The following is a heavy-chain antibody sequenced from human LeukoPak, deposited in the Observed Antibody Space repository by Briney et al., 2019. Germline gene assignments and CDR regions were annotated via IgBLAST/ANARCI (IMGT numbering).Heavy chain of an antibody. D-gene: IGHD6-19*01. Sequence: GGSLRLSCAASGFTFSTTAMGWVRQAPGKGLEWLSVISGSGDNTVMSGSGENTYYADSVKGRFTISRDNSKNTLYLQMNSLRVEDTAMYYCVRESGNGYSSGWYPYYYYGMDVWGQGTTVTVSS. CDR2: ISGSGDNTVMSGSGENT. CDR1: GFTFSTTA. V-gene: IGHV3-23*01. CDR3: VRESGNGYSSGWYPYYYYGMDV. J-gene: IGHJ6*02.